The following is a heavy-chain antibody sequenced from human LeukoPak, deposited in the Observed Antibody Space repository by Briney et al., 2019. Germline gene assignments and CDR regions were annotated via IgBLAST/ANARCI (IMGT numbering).Heavy chain of an antibody. CDR1: GGTFSSYA. D-gene: IGHD4-23*01. V-gene: IGHV1-69*05. J-gene: IGHJ4*02. CDR3: ASENYGGNLFDY. CDR2: IIPIFGTA. Sequence: GSSVKVSCKASGGTFSSYAISWVRQAPGQGLEWMGGIIPIFGTANYAQKFQGRVTITTDESTSTAYMELSSLRSEDMAVYYCASENYGGNLFDYWGQGTLVTVSS.